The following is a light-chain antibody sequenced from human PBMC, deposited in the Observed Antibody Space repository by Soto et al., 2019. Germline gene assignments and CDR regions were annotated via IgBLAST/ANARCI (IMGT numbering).Light chain of an antibody. V-gene: IGKV3-15*01. CDR3: QQYHKWPIT. CDR2: GAS. CDR1: QSVSTN. J-gene: IGKJ5*01. Sequence: EIVMTQSPATLSVSPGERATLSCRASQSVSTNLAWYQQKPGQAPRLLIYGASTRATGIPARFSGSGSWTEFTLTISSLQSEDFAVYYCQQYHKWPITFGQGTRLEIK.